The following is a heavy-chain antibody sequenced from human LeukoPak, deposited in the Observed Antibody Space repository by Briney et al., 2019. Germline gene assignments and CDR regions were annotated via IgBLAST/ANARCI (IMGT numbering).Heavy chain of an antibody. D-gene: IGHD5-18*01. CDR3: ATEGYSYGNA. J-gene: IGHJ5*02. CDR2: IIPIFGIA. V-gene: IGHV1-69*04. CDR1: GGTFSSYA. Sequence: ASVKVSYKASGGTFSSYAISWVRQAPGQGLEWMGRIIPIFGIANYAQKFQGRFTITADKSTSTAYLELSSLRSEDTAVYYCATEGYSYGNAWGQGTLVTVSS.